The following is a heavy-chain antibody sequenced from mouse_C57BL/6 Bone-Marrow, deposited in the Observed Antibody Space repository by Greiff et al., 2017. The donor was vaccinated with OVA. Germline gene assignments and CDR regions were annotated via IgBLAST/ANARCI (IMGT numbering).Heavy chain of an antibody. CDR1: GFTFSDYG. CDR3: ARAWDWYFDV. J-gene: IGHJ1*03. Sequence: EVQLVESGGGLVKPGGSLKLSCAASGFTFSDYGMHWVRQAPEKGLEWVAYISSGSSTIYYADTVKGRFTISRDNAKNTLFLQMTSLRSEDTAMYYCARAWDWYFDVWGTGTTVTVSS. D-gene: IGHD4-1*01. CDR2: ISSGSSTI. V-gene: IGHV5-17*01.